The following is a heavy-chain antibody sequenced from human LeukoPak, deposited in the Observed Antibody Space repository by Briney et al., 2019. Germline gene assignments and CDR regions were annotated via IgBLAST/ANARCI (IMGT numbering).Heavy chain of an antibody. CDR3: TKLNSDYGAFP. CDR1: GFTFETYT. Sequence: PGTSLRLSCVASGFTFETYTMYWVRQAPGKGLEWVTVITNDGRHRYYAAPVKGRFTISRDDSKNTLYLQMNSLKTEDTAVYYCTKLNSDYGAFPWGQGTLVTVSS. V-gene: IGHV3-30-3*02. J-gene: IGHJ5*02. CDR2: ITNDGRHR. D-gene: IGHD4-17*01.